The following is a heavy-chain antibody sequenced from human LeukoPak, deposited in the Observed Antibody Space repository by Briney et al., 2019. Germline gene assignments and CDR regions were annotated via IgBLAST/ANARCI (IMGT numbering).Heavy chain of an antibody. CDR1: GGSISSGSYY. D-gene: IGHD1-14*01. V-gene: IGHV4-61*02. CDR2: IYTSGST. CDR3: ASGRRFPPYRLDV. J-gene: IGHJ6*04. Sequence: SQTLSLTCTVSGGSISSGSYYWSWIRQPAGKGLEWIGRIYTSGSTNYNPSLKTRVPISVDTSKHQFSLKLSSVTAAHTAVYYCASGRRFPPYRLDVWGKGPTLPVSS.